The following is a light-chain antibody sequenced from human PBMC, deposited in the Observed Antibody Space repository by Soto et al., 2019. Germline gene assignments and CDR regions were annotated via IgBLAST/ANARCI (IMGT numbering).Light chain of an antibody. Sequence: QSALTQPASVSGSPGQSITISCTGTSSDVGGYNYVSWYQQHPGKAPKLMIYDVSNRPSGVSNRFSGSKSGNTASLTISGLQDEDEADYYCSSYTSSRLLVFGGGTKLTVL. CDR2: DVS. CDR3: SSYTSSRLLV. J-gene: IGLJ2*01. CDR1: SSDVGGYNY. V-gene: IGLV2-14*01.